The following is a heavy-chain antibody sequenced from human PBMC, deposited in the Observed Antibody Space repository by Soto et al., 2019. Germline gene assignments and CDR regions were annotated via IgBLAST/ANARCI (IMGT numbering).Heavy chain of an antibody. D-gene: IGHD6-19*01. CDR3: AGGQREWLARHFDY. J-gene: IGHJ4*02. CDR1: GYTFTSYD. CDR2: MNPNSGNT. Sequence: QVQLVQSGAEVKKPGASVKVSCKASGYTFTSYDINWVRQATGQGLEWMGWMNPNSGNTGYAQKFQGRVTMTSTTSISTAYMELSSLRSEDTAVYYWAGGQREWLARHFDYGGQGPLVTVSS. V-gene: IGHV1-8*01.